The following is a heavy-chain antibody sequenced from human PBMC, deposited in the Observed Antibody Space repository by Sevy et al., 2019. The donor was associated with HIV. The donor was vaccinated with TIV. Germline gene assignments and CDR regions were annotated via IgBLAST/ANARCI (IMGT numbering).Heavy chain of an antibody. V-gene: IGHV3-33*01. CDR3: ARGGWGRATADRFDY. J-gene: IGHJ4*02. CDR1: GFTFSSYG. D-gene: IGHD6-19*01. CDR2: IWYDGNNK. Sequence: GGSLRLSCAASGFTFSSYGMHWVRQAPGKGLEWVAVIWYDGNNKNYADSAKGRFIISRDNSMNTVYVQMNSLRVEDTAVYYCARGGWGRATADRFDYWGQGTLVTVSS.